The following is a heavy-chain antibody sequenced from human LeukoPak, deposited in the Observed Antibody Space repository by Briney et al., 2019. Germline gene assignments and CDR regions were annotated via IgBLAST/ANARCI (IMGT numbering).Heavy chain of an antibody. J-gene: IGHJ5*02. CDR3: ARGLDGTTGSYNWFDP. V-gene: IGHV4-59*12. Sequence: SETLSLTCTVSGGSISSYYWSWIRQPPGKGLEWIGYIYYSGSTNYNPSLKSRVTISVDTSKNQFSLKLSSVTAADTAVYYCARGLDGTTGSYNWFDPWGQGTLVTVSS. CDR1: GGSISSYY. CDR2: IYYSGST. D-gene: IGHD1-7*01.